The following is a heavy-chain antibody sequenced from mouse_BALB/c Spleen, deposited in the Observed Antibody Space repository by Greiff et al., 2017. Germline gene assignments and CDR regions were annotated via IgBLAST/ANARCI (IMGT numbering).Heavy chain of an antibody. Sequence: LQQPGSELVRPGASVKLSCKASGYTFTSYWMHWVKQRHGQGLEWIGNIYPGSGSTNYDEKFKSKGTLTVDTSSSTAYMHLSSLTSEDSAVYYCARRGYDYDSAWFAYWGQGTLVTVSA. J-gene: IGHJ3*01. CDR1: GYTFTSYW. CDR2: IYPGSGST. D-gene: IGHD2-4*01. CDR3: ARRGYDYDSAWFAY. V-gene: IGHV1S22*01.